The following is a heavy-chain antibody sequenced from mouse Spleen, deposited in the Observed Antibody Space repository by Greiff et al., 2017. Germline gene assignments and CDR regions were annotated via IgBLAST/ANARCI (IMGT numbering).Heavy chain of an antibody. CDR3: ATARAWFAY. V-gene: IGHV1-69*01. CDR1: GYTFTSYW. D-gene: IGHD3-2*01. J-gene: IGHJ3*01. CDR2: IDPSDSYT. Sequence: QVQLKQPGAELVMPGASVKLSCKASGYTFTSYWMHWVKQRPGQGLEWIGEIDPSDSYTNYNQKFKGKATLTVDKSSSTAYMQLSSLTSEDSAVYYCATARAWFAYWGQGTLVTVSA.